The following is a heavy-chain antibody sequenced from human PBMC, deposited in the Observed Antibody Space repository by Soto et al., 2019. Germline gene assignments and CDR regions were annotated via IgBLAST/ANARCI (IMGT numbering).Heavy chain of an antibody. J-gene: IGHJ4*02. CDR3: ARSGYYDSSGYPPKETYFDY. V-gene: IGHV4-59*12. D-gene: IGHD3-22*01. CDR1: GVSISYYY. Sequence: SETLSLTCTVSGVSISYYYWTWIRQPPGKGLEWIGYIYYSGSTNYSPSLKSRVTISVDTSKNQFSLKLSSVTAADTAVYYCARSGYYDSSGYPPKETYFDYWGQGTLVTVSS. CDR2: IYYSGST.